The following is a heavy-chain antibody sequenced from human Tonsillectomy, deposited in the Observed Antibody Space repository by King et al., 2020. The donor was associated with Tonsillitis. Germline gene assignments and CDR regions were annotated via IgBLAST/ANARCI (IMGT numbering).Heavy chain of an antibody. V-gene: IGHV4-31*03. Sequence: QLQESGPGLVRPSQTLSLICSVSGDSLTSGGYFWSWIRQHPDKGLEWIGSIYYSGPTYHTPSLRSRRFMSVDTSKNQLSLRLTSVTAADTAVYYCARNRDYGDYVDFWGQGTLVAVSS. D-gene: IGHD4-17*01. J-gene: IGHJ4*02. CDR2: IYYSGPT. CDR1: GDSLTSGGYF. CDR3: ARNRDYGDYVDF.